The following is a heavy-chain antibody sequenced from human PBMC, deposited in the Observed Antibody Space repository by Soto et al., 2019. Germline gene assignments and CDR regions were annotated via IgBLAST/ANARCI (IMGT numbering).Heavy chain of an antibody. CDR1: GFSLSTSGVG. Sequence: QITLKESGPTLVKPTQTLTLTCTISGFSLSTSGVGVGWIRQPPGKALDWLALIYWDGDKRYSPSLKSRLTITKDTSKNQVVLTMTNMDRVETATYYCVRLLWFGELTWGQGTLVTVSS. CDR3: VRLLWFGELT. D-gene: IGHD3-10*01. J-gene: IGHJ4*02. CDR2: IYWDGDK. V-gene: IGHV2-5*02.